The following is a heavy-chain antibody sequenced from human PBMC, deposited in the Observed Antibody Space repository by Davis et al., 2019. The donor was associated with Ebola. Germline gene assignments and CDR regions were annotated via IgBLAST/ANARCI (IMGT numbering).Heavy chain of an antibody. Sequence: GESLKISCAASGFTFSSYEMNWVCQAPGKGLEWVSYISSSGSTIYYADSVKGRFTISRDNAKNSLYLQMNSLRAEDTAVYYCARQWIQLWGDAFDIWGQGTMVTVSS. CDR1: GFTFSSYE. CDR3: ARQWIQLWGDAFDI. J-gene: IGHJ3*02. V-gene: IGHV3-48*03. D-gene: IGHD5-18*01. CDR2: ISSSGSTI.